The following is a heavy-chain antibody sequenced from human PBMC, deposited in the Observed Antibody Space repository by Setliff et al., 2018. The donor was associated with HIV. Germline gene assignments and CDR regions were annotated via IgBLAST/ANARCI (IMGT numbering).Heavy chain of an antibody. V-gene: IGHV1-69*06. Sequence: SVKVSCKASGDTFSNYAFSWVRQAPGQGLEWMGRIIPIFDTANYAQKFQGRVTITADKSTGTAYMELSSLRSEDTAMYYCARDPRDCGNGVCYYLDSWGQGTLVTVSS. CDR1: GDTFSNYA. J-gene: IGHJ4*02. CDR2: IIPIFDTA. CDR3: ARDPRDCGNGVCYYLDS. D-gene: IGHD2-8*01.